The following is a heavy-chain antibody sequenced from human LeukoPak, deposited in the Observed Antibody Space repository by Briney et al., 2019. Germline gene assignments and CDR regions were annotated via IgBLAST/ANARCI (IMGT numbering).Heavy chain of an antibody. CDR2: INPSGGST. CDR3: AVGSRSSYYYYYGMDV. CDR1: GYTFTSYY. Sequence: ASAKVSCKASGYTFTSYYMHWVRQAPGQGLEWMGIINPSGGSTSYAQKFQGRVTMTRDTSTSTVYMELSSLRSEDTAVYYCAVGSRSSYYYYYGMDVWGQGTTVTVSS. V-gene: IGHV1-46*01. J-gene: IGHJ6*02. D-gene: IGHD2-15*01.